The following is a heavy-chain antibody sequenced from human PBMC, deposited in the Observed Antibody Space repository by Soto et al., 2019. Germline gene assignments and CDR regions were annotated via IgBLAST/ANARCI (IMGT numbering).Heavy chain of an antibody. CDR2: ISASGTHT. CDR3: AKGLRPWNRMDA. J-gene: IGHJ6*03. V-gene: IGHV3-23*01. CDR1: GFTFSTFA. Sequence: EVQLLESGGGFVQPGGSLRLSCAASGFTFSTFAMTWVPQAPGKGLEWVSSISASGTHTYHADSGRGRFTISRDDSINTLYLQLNSLRGGDTAVYYSAKGLRPWNRMDAWGRGTTVTVSS. D-gene: IGHD1-1*01.